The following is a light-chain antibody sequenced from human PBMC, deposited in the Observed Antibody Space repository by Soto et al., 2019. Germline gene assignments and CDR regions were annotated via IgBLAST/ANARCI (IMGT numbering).Light chain of an antibody. CDR3: QQRSNWPYT. Sequence: EIVLTQSPATPSLSPGERATLSCRASQFANNYLAWYQQKPGQAPRLLIYDASNRATGIPARFSGSGSGTDFTLTISSLEPEDFAVYYGQQRSNWPYTFGQGTKLEIK. CDR1: QFANNY. V-gene: IGKV3-11*01. CDR2: DAS. J-gene: IGKJ2*01.